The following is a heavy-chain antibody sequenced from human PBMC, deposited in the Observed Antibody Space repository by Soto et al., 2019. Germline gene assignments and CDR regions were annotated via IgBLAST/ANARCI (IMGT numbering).Heavy chain of an antibody. Sequence: SETLSLTCTVSGGSISSYYWSWIRQPPGKGLEWIGEINHSGSTNYNPSLKSRVTISVDTSKNQFSLKLSSVTAADTAVYYCARVNYDSSGYYFTWGQGTLVTVSS. CDR2: INHSGST. CDR3: ARVNYDSSGYYFT. CDR1: GGSISSYY. D-gene: IGHD3-22*01. J-gene: IGHJ5*02. V-gene: IGHV4-34*01.